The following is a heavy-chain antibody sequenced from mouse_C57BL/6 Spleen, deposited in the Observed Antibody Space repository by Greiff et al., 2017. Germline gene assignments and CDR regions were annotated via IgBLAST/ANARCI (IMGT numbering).Heavy chain of an antibody. CDR2: IRNKANNHAT. J-gene: IGHJ1*03. Sequence: EVQLQQSGGGLVQPGGSMKLSCAASGFTFSDAWMDWVRQSPETGLEWVAEIRNKANNHATYYAESVKGRFTISRDDSKSSVYLQMNSLRAEDTGIYYCTPVVATSYWYFDVWGTGTTVTVSS. D-gene: IGHD1-1*01. V-gene: IGHV6-6*01. CDR3: TPVVATSYWYFDV. CDR1: GFTFSDAW.